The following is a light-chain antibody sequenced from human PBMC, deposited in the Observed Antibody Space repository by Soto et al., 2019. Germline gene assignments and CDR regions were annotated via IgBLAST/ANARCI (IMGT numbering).Light chain of an antibody. CDR1: SSNVGSYNL. J-gene: IGLJ1*01. CDR2: DVS. CDR3: CSYAGSPLYV. V-gene: IGLV2-11*01. Sequence: QSALTQPRSVSGSPGQSVTISCTGTSSNVGSYNLVSWYQQHPGKAPKLMIHDVSKRPSGVPDRFSGSKSGNTASLTISGLQAEDEADYYCCSYAGSPLYVFGTGTKVTVL.